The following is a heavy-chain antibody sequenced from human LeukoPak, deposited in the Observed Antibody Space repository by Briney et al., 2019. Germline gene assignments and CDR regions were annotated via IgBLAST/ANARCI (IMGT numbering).Heavy chain of an antibody. CDR3: ATQRGDNRFDP. CDR1: GGSISSYY. Sequence: SETLSLTCTVSGGSISSYYWSWIRQPPGKGLEWIGYIYYSGSTNYNPSLKSRVTISVDTSKNQFSLKLSSVTAADTAVYYCATQRGDNRFDPWGQGTLVTVSS. V-gene: IGHV4-59*08. J-gene: IGHJ5*02. CDR2: IYYSGST.